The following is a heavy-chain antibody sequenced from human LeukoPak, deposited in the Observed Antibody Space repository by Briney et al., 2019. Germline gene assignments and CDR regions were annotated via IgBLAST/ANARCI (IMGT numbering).Heavy chain of an antibody. CDR2: ISSSGSTI. D-gene: IGHD3-9*01. CDR3: ARAEYYDTFFL. CDR1: GFTFSSYE. Sequence: PGGSLRLSCAASGFTFSSYEMNWVRQAPGKGLEWVSYISSSGSTIYYADSVKGRFTISRDNAKNSLYLQMNSLRAEDTAVYYCARAEYYDTFFLWGQGTTVTVSS. J-gene: IGHJ6*02. V-gene: IGHV3-48*03.